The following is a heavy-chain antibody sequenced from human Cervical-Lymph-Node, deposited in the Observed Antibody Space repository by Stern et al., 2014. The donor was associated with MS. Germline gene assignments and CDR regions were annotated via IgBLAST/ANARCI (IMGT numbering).Heavy chain of an antibody. CDR2: VFYDGYSK. CDR3: ARRDFDY. V-gene: IGHV3-30-3*01. CDR1: GFTFTAYA. J-gene: IGHJ4*02. Sequence: VQLVESGGGVVQPGRSLRLSCSASGFTFTAYAMHWVRQAPGKGLEWVAVVFYDGYSKYYADSVRGRFTISRDNSKNTLYLQMDSLRSEDTAMYYCARRDFDYWGQGALVTVSS.